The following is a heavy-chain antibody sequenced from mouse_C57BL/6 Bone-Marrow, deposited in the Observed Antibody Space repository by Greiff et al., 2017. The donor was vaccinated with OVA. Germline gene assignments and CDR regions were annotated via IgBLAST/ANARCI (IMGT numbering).Heavy chain of an antibody. V-gene: IGHV1-74*01. CDR1: GYTFTSYW. D-gene: IGHD4-1*01. J-gene: IGHJ1*03. CDR3: ALTQYFDV. Sequence: QVQLQQPGAELVKPGASVKVSCKASGYTFTSYWMHWVKQRPGQGLEWIGRIHPSDSDTNYNQKFKGKATLTADKSSSTAYMELRSLTSEDSAVYFCALTQYFDVWGTGTTVTVSS. CDR2: IHPSDSDT.